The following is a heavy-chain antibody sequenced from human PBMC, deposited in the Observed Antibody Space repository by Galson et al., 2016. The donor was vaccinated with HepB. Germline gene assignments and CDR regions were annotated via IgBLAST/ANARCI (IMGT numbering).Heavy chain of an antibody. V-gene: IGHV3-7*01. D-gene: IGHD6-13*01. CDR3: ADPTAG. CDR1: GFTFSSYW. CDR2: INQDGSEK. J-gene: IGHJ4*02. Sequence: SLRLSCAASGFTFSSYWMAWVRQAPGKGLEWVANINQDGSEKYYVDSVKGRFTISRDNAENSLYLQMNSLRVEDTAVYYCADPTAGWGQGTLVTVSS.